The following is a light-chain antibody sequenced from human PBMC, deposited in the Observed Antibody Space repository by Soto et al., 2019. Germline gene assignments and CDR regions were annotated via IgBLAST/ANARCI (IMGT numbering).Light chain of an antibody. CDR2: GAF. J-gene: IGKJ5*01. CDR1: QSVSSN. Sequence: EIVMTQSPATLSVSPGERATLSCRASQSVSSNLAWYQQKPGQAPRLLIYGAFTRATGIPARFSGSGSGTEFTLTISSLHSEDFAVYYCQQYNSWFSITFGQGTRLENK. CDR3: QQYNSWFSIT. V-gene: IGKV3D-15*01.